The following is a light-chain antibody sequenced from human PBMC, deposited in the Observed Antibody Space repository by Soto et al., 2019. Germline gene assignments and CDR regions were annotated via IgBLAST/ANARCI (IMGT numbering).Light chain of an antibody. CDR3: SSYAGSSTLYV. CDR2: EVT. V-gene: IGLV2-8*01. J-gene: IGLJ1*01. Sequence: QSALTQPPSASGSLGQSVTISCTGTASDVGVYNYVSRYQQHPGKAPKLMIYEVTKRPSGVPDRFSGSKSGNTASLTVSGLQAEDEADYYCSSYAGSSTLYVFGTGTKVTV. CDR1: ASDVGVYNY.